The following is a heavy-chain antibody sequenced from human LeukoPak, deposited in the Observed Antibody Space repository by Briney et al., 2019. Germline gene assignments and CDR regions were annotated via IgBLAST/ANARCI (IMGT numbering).Heavy chain of an antibody. CDR2: TNSDGSTT. J-gene: IGHJ4*02. Sequence: GGSLRLSCAAPGFTFSSYWMHWVRQAPGKGLVWVSGTNSDGSTTAYADSVKGRFTISRDNAKNTLYLQMNSLRAEDTAVYYCAKNGPDYIWGNYLDYWGQGTLVTVSS. V-gene: IGHV3-74*01. CDR3: AKNGPDYIWGNYLDY. CDR1: GFTFSSYW. D-gene: IGHD3-16*01.